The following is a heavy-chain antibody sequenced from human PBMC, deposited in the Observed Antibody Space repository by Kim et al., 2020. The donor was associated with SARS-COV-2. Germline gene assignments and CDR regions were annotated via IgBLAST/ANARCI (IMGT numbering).Heavy chain of an antibody. CDR1: GGSISSGGYY. V-gene: IGHV4-31*01. CDR2: INYSGST. J-gene: IGHJ4*02. CDR3: ARDFRKTTGTTSYYFDY. Sequence: SETLSLTCTVSGGSISSGGYYWIWIRQHPGQGLDWIGYINYSGSTYYNPSLQSTVTIAVDTSKNQFSLKLSSVTAADTAVYYCARDFRKTTGTTSYYFDYWGQGTLVTVSS. D-gene: IGHD4-17*01.